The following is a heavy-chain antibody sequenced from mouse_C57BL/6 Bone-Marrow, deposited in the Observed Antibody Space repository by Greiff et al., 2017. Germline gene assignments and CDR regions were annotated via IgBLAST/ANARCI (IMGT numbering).Heavy chain of an antibody. D-gene: IGHD2-5*01. Sequence: VQLQQPGAELVRPGTSVKLSCKASGYTFTSYWMHWVKQRPGQGLEWIGVIDPSDSYTNYNQKFKGKATLTVDTSSSTAYMQLSSLTSEDSAVYDCARGPYYSNYDAMDYWGQGTSVTVSS. CDR3: ARGPYYSNYDAMDY. CDR2: IDPSDSYT. J-gene: IGHJ4*01. V-gene: IGHV1-59*01. CDR1: GYTFTSYW.